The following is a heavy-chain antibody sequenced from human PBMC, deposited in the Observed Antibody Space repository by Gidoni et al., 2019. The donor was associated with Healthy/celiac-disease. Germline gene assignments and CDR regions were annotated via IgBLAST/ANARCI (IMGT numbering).Heavy chain of an antibody. CDR1: GYSFTSYW. Sequence: QLVQSGAEVKKPGESLKISCKGSGYSFTSYWIGWVRQMPGKGLEWMGIIYPGDSDTRYSPSFQGQVTASADKSISSAYLQWSSLKASDTAMYYCARRTMVRGGGDTFDIWGQGTMVTVSS. D-gene: IGHD3-10*01. V-gene: IGHV5-51*01. CDR2: IYPGDSDT. CDR3: ARRTMVRGGGDTFDI. J-gene: IGHJ3*02.